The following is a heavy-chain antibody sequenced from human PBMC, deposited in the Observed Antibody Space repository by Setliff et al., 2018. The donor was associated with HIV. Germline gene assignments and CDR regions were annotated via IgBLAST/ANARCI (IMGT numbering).Heavy chain of an antibody. CDR1: EFTFSNFW. J-gene: IGHJ4*02. CDR2: RKGDGSET. V-gene: IGHV3-7*01. Sequence: PGGSLRLSCATSEFTFSNFWMTWVRQAPGKGLEWVANRKGDGSETFYVDSVKGRFTMSRDNANNLVYLEMDSLKVEDTAVYYWARDATRGGDFDFWGQGTLVTVSS. CDR3: ARDATRGGDFDF. D-gene: IGHD1-26*01.